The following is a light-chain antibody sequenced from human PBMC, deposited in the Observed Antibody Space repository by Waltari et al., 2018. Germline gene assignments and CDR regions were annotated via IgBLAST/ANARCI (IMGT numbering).Light chain of an antibody. Sequence: QSALTQPPSASGSPGQSVTISCTGTSSDVGGYNYVSWYQQHPGKAPKPLIYEVTKRPPGVPDRFSGSKSGNTASLTVSGLQAEDEADYYCSSYADNKDWIFGGGTKLTVL. CDR2: EVT. CDR3: SSYADNKDWI. V-gene: IGLV2-8*01. J-gene: IGLJ2*01. CDR1: SSDVGGYNY.